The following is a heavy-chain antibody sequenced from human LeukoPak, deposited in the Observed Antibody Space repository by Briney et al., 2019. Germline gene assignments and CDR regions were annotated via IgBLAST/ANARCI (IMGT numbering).Heavy chain of an antibody. Sequence: GGSLRLSCAASGFTISGYWMHWVCQAPGKGLVWVSRISGDGSITAYADSVKGRFTISRDNAKNTLYLQMNSLRAEDTAVYYCARGRAGNYYNHNDYWGQGTLVTVSS. D-gene: IGHD3-10*01. CDR1: GFTISGYW. CDR2: ISGDGSIT. CDR3: ARGRAGNYYNHNDY. J-gene: IGHJ4*01. V-gene: IGHV3-74*01.